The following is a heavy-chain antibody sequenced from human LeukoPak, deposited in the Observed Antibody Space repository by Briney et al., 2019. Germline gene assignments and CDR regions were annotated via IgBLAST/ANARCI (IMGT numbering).Heavy chain of an antibody. J-gene: IGHJ4*02. Sequence: GGSLRPSCAASGFTFSSYEMNWVRQAPGKGLEWVSYISTSGTTIYYADSVKGRFTISRDNAKNSLYLQMNSLRADDTAVYYCARGGRGDYSSFFDYWGQGTLVTVSS. CDR2: ISTSGTTI. D-gene: IGHD4-11*01. V-gene: IGHV3-48*03. CDR1: GFTFSSYE. CDR3: ARGGRGDYSSFFDY.